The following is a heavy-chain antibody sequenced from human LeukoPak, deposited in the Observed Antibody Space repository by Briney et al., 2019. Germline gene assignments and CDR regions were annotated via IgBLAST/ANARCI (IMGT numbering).Heavy chain of an antibody. J-gene: IGHJ4*02. CDR1: GFTFNSYA. CDR2: ISSNGGST. CDR3: ARSLRLDY. V-gene: IGHV3-64*01. Sequence: GGSLRLSCAASGFTFNSYAMHWVRQAPGKGLEYVSAISSNGGSTYYANSVKGRFTISRDNSKNTLYLQMGSLRAEDMAVYYCARSLRLDYWGQGTLVTVSS.